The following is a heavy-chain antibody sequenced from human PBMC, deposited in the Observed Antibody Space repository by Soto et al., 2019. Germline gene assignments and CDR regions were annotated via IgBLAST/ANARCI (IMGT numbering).Heavy chain of an antibody. J-gene: IGHJ4*02. CDR3: ARHQGGHYGDYPYNFDY. Sequence: SETLSLTCTVSGGSISSYYWSWIRQPPGKGLEWIGYIYYSGSTNYNPSLKSRVTISVDTSKNQFSLKLSSVTAADTAVYYCARHQGGHYGDYPYNFDYWGQGTLVTVSS. D-gene: IGHD4-17*01. V-gene: IGHV4-59*08. CDR2: IYYSGST. CDR1: GGSISSYY.